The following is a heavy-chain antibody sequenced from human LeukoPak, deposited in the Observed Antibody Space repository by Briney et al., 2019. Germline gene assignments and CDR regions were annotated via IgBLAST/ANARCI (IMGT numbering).Heavy chain of an antibody. D-gene: IGHD1-26*01. CDR2: LYYSGST. CDR3: ARGGGASGSYDY. Sequence: SETLSLTCTVSGGSISSSIYYWGWIRQPPGKGLEWIGSLYYSGSTYYNPSLRGPVTISADTSKNQFSLKLSSVTAADTAVYYCARGGGASGSYDYWGQGTLVTVSS. V-gene: IGHV4-39*01. J-gene: IGHJ4*02. CDR1: GGSISSSIYY.